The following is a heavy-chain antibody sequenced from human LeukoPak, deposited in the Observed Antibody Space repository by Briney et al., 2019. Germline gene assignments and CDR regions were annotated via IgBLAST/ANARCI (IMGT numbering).Heavy chain of an antibody. CDR2: INHSGST. CDR3: ARPPSWDWYFGL. J-gene: IGHJ2*01. Sequence: PSETLSLTCAVYGGSFSGYYWSWIRQPPGKGLEWIGEINHSGSTNYNPSLKSRVTISVDTSKNQFSLKLSSVTAADTAVYYSARPPSWDWYFGLWGRGTLVTVSS. V-gene: IGHV4-34*01. D-gene: IGHD2-2*01. CDR1: GGSFSGYY.